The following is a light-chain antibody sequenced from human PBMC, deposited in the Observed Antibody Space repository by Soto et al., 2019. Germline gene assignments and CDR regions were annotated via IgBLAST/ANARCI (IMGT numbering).Light chain of an antibody. CDR1: QSLLHSNGYNY. CDR2: LGS. J-gene: IGKJ2*01. V-gene: IGKV2-28*01. CDR3: MQALHTPPT. Sequence: DIVMTQSPLSLPVTPGEPASISCRSSQSLLHSNGYNYLDWYLQKPGQSPQLLIYLGSNRASGVPDRFSGSGSGTDFTLTISRVEAEDVGVYYCMQALHTPPTFGQGTKLEIK.